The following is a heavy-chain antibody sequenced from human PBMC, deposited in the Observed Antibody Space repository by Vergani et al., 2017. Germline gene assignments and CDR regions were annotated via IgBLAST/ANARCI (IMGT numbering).Heavy chain of an antibody. CDR2: IWYEGSNK. V-gene: IGHV3-33*01. J-gene: IGHJ6*02. D-gene: IGHD6-19*01. Sequence: QVQLVESGGGMVQPGRSLRLSCAASGFTFSSYGMQWVRQAPGKGLEWVAVIWYEGSNKYYADSVKRRFTSSRDNSKNTMYLQMNSLIAADTAVYYCARVLAVASYYCYGMDVWGQGTTVTVSS. CDR1: GFTFSSYG. CDR3: ARVLAVASYYCYGMDV.